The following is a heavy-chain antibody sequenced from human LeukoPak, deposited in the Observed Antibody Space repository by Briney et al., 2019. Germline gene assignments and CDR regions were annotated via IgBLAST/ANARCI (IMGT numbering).Heavy chain of an antibody. J-gene: IGHJ6*02. Sequence: GGSLRLSCAGSGSTLSTNYMNWVRQAPGKGLEWVSILYNDENTFYADFVKGRFTISRDNSKNTVYLQMNSLRAEDTAVYYCARDLYNSGRLRCMHVWGQGTTVTVSS. CDR1: GSTLSTNY. CDR3: ARDLYNSGRLRCMHV. CDR2: LYNDENT. V-gene: IGHV3-53*01. D-gene: IGHD3-10*01.